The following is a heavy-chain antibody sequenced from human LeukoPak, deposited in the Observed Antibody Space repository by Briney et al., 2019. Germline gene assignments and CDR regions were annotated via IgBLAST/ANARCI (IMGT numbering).Heavy chain of an antibody. V-gene: IGHV3-49*04. CDR3: SRLGLVGANTAFDI. D-gene: IGHD1-26*01. CDR1: GFTFGDYA. J-gene: IGHJ3*02. CDR2: IRSTVYGGTK. Sequence: GGSLRLSCTASGFTFGDYAMSWVRQAPGKGLEWVGFIRSTVYGGTKNYDASVKGRFTISRDDSKSIAYLQMNSLKTEEPAVYYCSRLGLVGANTAFDIWGKGTMVTVSS.